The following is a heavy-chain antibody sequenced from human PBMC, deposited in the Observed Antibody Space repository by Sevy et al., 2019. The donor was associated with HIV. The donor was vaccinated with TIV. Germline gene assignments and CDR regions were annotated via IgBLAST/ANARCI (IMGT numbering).Heavy chain of an antibody. V-gene: IGHV3-30*18. D-gene: IGHD3-22*01. J-gene: IGHJ4*02. CDR3: AKDGRYYDSSHVDY. Sequence: GGSLRLSCAASGFTFSSYGMHWVRQAPVKGLEWVAVISYDGSNKYYADSVKGRFTISRDNSKNTLYLKMNSLRAEDTAVYYCAKDGRYYDSSHVDYWGQGTLVTVSS. CDR1: GFTFSSYG. CDR2: ISYDGSNK.